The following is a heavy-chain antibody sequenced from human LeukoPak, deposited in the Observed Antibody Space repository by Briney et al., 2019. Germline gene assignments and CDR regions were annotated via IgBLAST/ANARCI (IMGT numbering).Heavy chain of an antibody. CDR3: ARVLKGVNNWFDP. V-gene: IGHV4-59*01. CDR1: GGSISSYY. CDR2: IYYSGST. J-gene: IGHJ5*02. D-gene: IGHD3-10*01. Sequence: PSETLSLTCTVSGGSISSYYWSWIRQPPGKGLEWIGYIYYSGSTNYNPSLKSRVTISVDTSKNQFSLKLSSVTAADTAVYYCARVLKGVNNWFDPWGQGTLVTVSS.